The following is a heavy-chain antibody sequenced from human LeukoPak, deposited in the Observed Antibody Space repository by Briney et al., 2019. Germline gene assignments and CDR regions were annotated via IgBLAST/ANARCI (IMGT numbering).Heavy chain of an antibody. J-gene: IGHJ6*03. CDR1: GFTFSSYA. D-gene: IGHD2-2*01. CDR2: ISSSSSYI. Sequence: PGGSLRLSCAASGFTFSSYAMSWVRQAPGKGLEWVSSISSSSSYIYYADSVKGRFTISRDNAKNSLYLQMTGLRAEDTAIYYCARLGLWYQQYYYMDVWGKGTTVTLSS. CDR3: ARLGLWYQQYYYMDV. V-gene: IGHV3-21*01.